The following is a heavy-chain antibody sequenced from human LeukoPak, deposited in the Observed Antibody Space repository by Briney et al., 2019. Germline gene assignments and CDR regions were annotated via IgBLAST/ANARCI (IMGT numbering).Heavy chain of an antibody. CDR2: IKQDGSEK. CDR3: ARNGDYMDV. Sequence: GGSLRLSCAASRFTFSSYWMSWVRQAPGKGLEWVANIKQDGSEKYYVDSVKGRFTISRDNAKNSLYLQMNSLRAEDTAVYYCARNGDYMDVWGKGTTVTVSS. V-gene: IGHV3-7*01. CDR1: RFTFSSYW. J-gene: IGHJ6*03. D-gene: IGHD2-8*01.